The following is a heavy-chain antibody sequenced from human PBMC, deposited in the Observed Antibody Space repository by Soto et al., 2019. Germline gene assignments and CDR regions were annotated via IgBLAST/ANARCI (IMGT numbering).Heavy chain of an antibody. V-gene: IGHV3-33*01. CDR3: VRGDGWFDP. CDR2: IWYDGSNK. Sequence: GGSLRLSCAASGFTFSSYGMHWVRQAPGKGLEWVAVIWYDGSNKYYADSVKGRFTISRDNAKSSVHLQMNSLRAEDTAIYYCVRGDGWFDPWGQGIPVTVSS. J-gene: IGHJ5*02. CDR1: GFTFSSYG.